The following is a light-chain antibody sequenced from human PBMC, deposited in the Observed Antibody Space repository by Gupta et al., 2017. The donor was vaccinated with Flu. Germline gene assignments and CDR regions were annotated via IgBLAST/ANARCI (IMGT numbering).Light chain of an antibody. CDR1: DIGSKS. V-gene: IGLV3-21*02. CDR2: DVT. Sequence: SSVLTQPPSVSVAPGQTAKITCGGNDIGSKSVHWYQQKPGQAPVLVVYDVTDRPSGIPERFSGSNSGNTATLTISRVEAGDEADYYCQVWDFSSDHWVFGGGTKLTVL. J-gene: IGLJ3*02. CDR3: QVWDFSSDHWV.